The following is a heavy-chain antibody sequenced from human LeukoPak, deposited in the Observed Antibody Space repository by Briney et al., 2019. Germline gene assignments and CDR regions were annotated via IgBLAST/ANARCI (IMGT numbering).Heavy chain of an antibody. V-gene: IGHV3-15*01. CDR3: TTRRQDGW. J-gene: IGHJ4*02. CDR1: GFTFSSYA. D-gene: IGHD2-15*01. CDR2: IKSKSDGGTI. Sequence: GGSLRLSCAASGFTFSSYAINWVRQAPGKGLEWVGRIKSKSDGGTIDYAAPVKGRFTISRDDSRNTLYLQMNSLKTEDTAVYYCTTRRQDGWWGQGTLVTVS.